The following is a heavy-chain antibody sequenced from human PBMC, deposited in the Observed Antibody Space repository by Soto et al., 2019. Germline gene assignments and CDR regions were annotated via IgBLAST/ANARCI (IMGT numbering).Heavy chain of an antibody. D-gene: IGHD6-19*01. CDR2: ISGSGGST. J-gene: IGHJ4*02. CDR3: ARGCGSAHCPYYFNL. Sequence: GGSLRLSCAASGFTFSSYAMSWVRQAPGKGLEWVSAISGSGGSTYYADSVKGRFTISRDNSKNTLYLQVNSQTAEDTAIYYCARGCGSAHCPYYFNLWGQGTQVTVSS. CDR1: GFTFSSYA. V-gene: IGHV3-23*01.